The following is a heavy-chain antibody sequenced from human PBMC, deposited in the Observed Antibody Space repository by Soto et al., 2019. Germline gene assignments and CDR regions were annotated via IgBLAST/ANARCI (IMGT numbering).Heavy chain of an antibody. Sequence: QVQLQESGPGLVKPSQTLSLTCTVSGGSISSGHYYWSWIRQPPGKGLECIGYIYYSGSTYYNPSLKSRRTISVDTSQSPFSLNLGSVTAADTAVYYCARGLGRDNWFDPWGQGTLVTVSS. CDR3: ARGLGRDNWFDP. CDR2: IYYSGST. CDR1: GGSISSGHYY. J-gene: IGHJ5*02. V-gene: IGHV4-30-4*01. D-gene: IGHD3-16*01.